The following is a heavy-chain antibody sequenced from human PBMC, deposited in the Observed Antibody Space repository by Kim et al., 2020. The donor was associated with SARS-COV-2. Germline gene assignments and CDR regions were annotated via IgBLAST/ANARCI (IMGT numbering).Heavy chain of an antibody. J-gene: IGHJ4*02. Sequence: ASVKVSCKASGYTFIGYYIQWVRQAPGQGPEWMGWISPNSGGTKYAQNFQGRVTMTRDTSISTANMELSSLRSDDTAVYYCVRGKVAATGRVDVDYWGQGTLVTVSS. CDR2: ISPNSGGT. CDR3: VRGKVAATGRVDVDY. V-gene: IGHV1-2*02. CDR1: GYTFIGYY. D-gene: IGHD6-13*01.